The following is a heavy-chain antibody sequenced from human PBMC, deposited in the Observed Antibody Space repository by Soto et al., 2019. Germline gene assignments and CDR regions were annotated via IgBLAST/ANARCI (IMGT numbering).Heavy chain of an antibody. J-gene: IGHJ6*02. D-gene: IGHD6-6*01. CDR1: GGSFSDYY. Sequence: SETLSFTCAMYGGSFSDYYWSWVRQPPGKGLEWIGEINHGGNSNYNPSLKSRVTISVDTSNNQFSLKLTSVTAADTGVYYCAGREFSTSSFYYYYYAMDVWGQGTTVTVSS. V-gene: IGHV4-34*01. CDR2: INHGGNS. CDR3: AGREFSTSSFYYYYYAMDV.